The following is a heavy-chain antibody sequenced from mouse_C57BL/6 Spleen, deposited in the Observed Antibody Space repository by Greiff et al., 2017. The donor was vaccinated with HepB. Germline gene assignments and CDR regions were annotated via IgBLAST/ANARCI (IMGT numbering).Heavy chain of an antibody. Sequence: QVTLKESGPGILQSSQTLSLTCSFSGFSLSTSGMGVSWIRQPSGKGLEWLAHIYWDDDKRYNPSLKSRLTISKDTSRNQVFLKITSVDTADTATYYCARRTVPHYAMDYWGQGTSVTVSS. V-gene: IGHV8-12*01. CDR2: IYWDDDK. CDR1: GFSLSTSGMG. J-gene: IGHJ4*01. CDR3: ARRTVPHYAMDY. D-gene: IGHD1-1*01.